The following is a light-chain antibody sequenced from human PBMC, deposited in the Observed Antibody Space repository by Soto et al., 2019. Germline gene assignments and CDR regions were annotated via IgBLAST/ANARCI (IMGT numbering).Light chain of an antibody. CDR2: GAS. V-gene: IGKV3-20*01. J-gene: IGKJ5*01. Sequence: EIVLSHSLGTLSLYTEERATLSCRASQSVSSSYLAWYQQKPGQAPRLLIYGASSRATGIPDRFGGSGSGTDFTLTISRLEPEDFAVYYCQQYGSSPTITFGQGTRLEIK. CDR3: QQYGSSPTIT. CDR1: QSVSSSY.